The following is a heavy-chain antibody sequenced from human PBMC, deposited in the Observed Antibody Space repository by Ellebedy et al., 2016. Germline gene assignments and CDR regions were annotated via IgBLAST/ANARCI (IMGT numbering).Heavy chain of an antibody. CDR1: GGSVSDFY. V-gene: IGHV4-59*02. D-gene: IGHD3-22*01. Sequence: SETLSLXXTVSGGSVSDFYWSWIRLPPGKGLEYIGYIYYSGSTNYNPSLKSRVTMSVDTSKNQVSLKLNSVTAADTAVYYCARDRTSSSYYLKAFDIWGQGTMVTVSS. CDR2: IYYSGST. J-gene: IGHJ3*02. CDR3: ARDRTSSSYYLKAFDI.